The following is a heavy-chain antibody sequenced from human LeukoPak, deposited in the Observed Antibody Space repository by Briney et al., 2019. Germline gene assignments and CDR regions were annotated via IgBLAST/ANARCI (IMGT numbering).Heavy chain of an antibody. CDR2: IQHNGTDN. Sequence: GGSLRLSCAASVFTLSSYGMHCVRQARAKGLEWVTLIQHNGTDNYYADSVKGRFTISRDNSKSTLYLQMNSLRAEDTAVYYCAKTFGPSSGYYYFDYWGQGTLVTVSS. CDR3: AKTFGPSSGYYYFDY. V-gene: IGHV3-30*02. J-gene: IGHJ4*02. D-gene: IGHD3-22*01. CDR1: VFTLSSYG.